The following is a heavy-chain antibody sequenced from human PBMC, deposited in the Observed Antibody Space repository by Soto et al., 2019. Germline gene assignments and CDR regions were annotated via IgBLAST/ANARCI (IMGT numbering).Heavy chain of an antibody. D-gene: IGHD2-8*01. Sequence: EVQLVESGGGLVKPGGSLRLSCAASGFPFSSYTMNWVRQAPGKGLEWVSSISSSNSYIYYADSVKGRFTISRDNAKNSRYLQMNRLRAEDTAVYYCALSGYAAEYFQHWGQGTLVTVSS. CDR2: ISSSNSYI. J-gene: IGHJ1*01. CDR3: ALSGYAAEYFQH. V-gene: IGHV3-21*01. CDR1: GFPFSSYT.